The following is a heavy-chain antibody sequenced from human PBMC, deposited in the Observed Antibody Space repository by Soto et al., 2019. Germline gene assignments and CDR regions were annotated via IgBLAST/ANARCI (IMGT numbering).Heavy chain of an antibody. V-gene: IGHV3-48*01. CDR2: ITSSSVT. J-gene: IGHJ4*02. D-gene: IGHD2-2*01. CDR1: GFTFSTHS. Sequence: EVQLVASGGGLVQPGGSLRLSCAASGFTFSTHSMNWVRQAPGKGLERISYITSSSVTMYADSVKGRFTISRDNAKNSLYLQMNGLRAEDTAVYFCVGEVGFQLIYWGQGTLVTVAS. CDR3: VGEVGFQLIY.